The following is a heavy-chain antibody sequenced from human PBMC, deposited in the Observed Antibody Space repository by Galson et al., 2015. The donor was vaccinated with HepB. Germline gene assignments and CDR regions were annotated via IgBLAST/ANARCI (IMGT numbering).Heavy chain of an antibody. CDR1: GGTFSSYA. J-gene: IGHJ6*02. D-gene: IGHD1-7*01. CDR3: ARGSGITGTPYYYYGMDV. V-gene: IGHV1-69*13. CDR2: VIPIFGTA. Sequence: SVKVSCKASGGTFSSYAISWVRQAPGQGLEWMGGVIPIFGTANYAQKFQGRVTITADESTSTAYMELSSLRSEDTAVYYCARGSGITGTPYYYYGMDVWGQGTTVTVSS.